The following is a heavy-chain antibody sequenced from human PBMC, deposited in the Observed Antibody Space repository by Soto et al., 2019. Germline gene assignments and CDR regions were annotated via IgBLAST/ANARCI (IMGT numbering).Heavy chain of an antibody. V-gene: IGHV4-59*01. CDR2: MYYSGST. CDR3: ARDAGGPADY. Sequence: SETLSLTCTVSVESISIYYWSWIRQPPGKGLEWIGYMYYSGSTNYNPSLKGRVTISVDTSKNQFSLKLSSVTAADTAVYYCARDAGGPADYWGQGTLVTVSS. CDR1: VESISIYY. J-gene: IGHJ4*02. D-gene: IGHD2-15*01.